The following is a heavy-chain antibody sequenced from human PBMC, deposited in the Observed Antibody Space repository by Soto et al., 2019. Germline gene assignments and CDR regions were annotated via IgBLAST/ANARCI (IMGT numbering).Heavy chain of an antibody. D-gene: IGHD1-20*01. CDR2: SYYSGTS. V-gene: IGHV4-39*01. Sequence: PSETLSLTCTVSGGSILVQSYYWTLIRQTPGKGLEWVGSSYYSGTSYFNPALKGRVTISVDTSTNQFSLRLTSVTAADTAVYYWTRRDKWNDYYFDPWGKGNLVTVYS. CDR3: TRRDKWNDYYFDP. CDR1: GGSILVQSYY. J-gene: IGHJ5*02.